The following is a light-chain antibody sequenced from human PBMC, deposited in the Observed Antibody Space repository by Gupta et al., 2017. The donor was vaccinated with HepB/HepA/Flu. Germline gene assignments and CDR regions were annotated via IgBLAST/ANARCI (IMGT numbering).Light chain of an antibody. CDR3: QSYDSGLNGLV. CDR1: RSNIGAGYD. CDR2: GNN. Sequence: QPVLKQPPPVSGAPGQRVTISCTGTRSNIGAGYDVHWYQQVPGTAPTLLIFGNNNRPSGVPDRFSGSESAPSASLAITGLLAEDEADYYCQSYDSGLNGLVFGGGTKLTVL. V-gene: IGLV1-40*01. J-gene: IGLJ2*01.